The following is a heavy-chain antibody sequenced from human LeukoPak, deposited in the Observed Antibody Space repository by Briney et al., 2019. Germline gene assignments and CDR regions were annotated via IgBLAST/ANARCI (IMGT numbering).Heavy chain of an antibody. J-gene: IGHJ4*02. D-gene: IGHD3-22*01. V-gene: IGHV3-30*02. CDR3: AKGGSGYYYVDATFDY. CDR2: IRSDGSNT. CDR1: GFIFSSCG. Sequence: GGSLRLSCAAPGFIFSSCGMHWVRLAPGKGLEWVAFIRSDGSNTYYADSVKGRFTISRDNSENTLSLQMNSLKTEDAAVYYCAKGGSGYYYVDATFDYWGQGTLVTVSS.